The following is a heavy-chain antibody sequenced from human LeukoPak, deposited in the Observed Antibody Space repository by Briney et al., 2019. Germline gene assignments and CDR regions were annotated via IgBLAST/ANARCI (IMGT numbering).Heavy chain of an antibody. V-gene: IGHV1-18*01. D-gene: IGHD1-26*01. CDR2: ISGSNGNT. Sequence: ASVKVSFKASGYSFNRYGVSWVRQAPGRGLEWVGWISGSNGNTYYAQNFRGRVTMTTDVSTGTAYMDLNNLSFDDAAMYYCARSGRGTYYYFDLWGQGTLVSVSS. CDR3: ARSGRGTYYYFDL. J-gene: IGHJ4*02. CDR1: GYSFNRYG.